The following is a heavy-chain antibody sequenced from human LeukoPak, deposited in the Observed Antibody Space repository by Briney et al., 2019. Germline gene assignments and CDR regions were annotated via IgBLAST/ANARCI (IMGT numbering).Heavy chain of an antibody. CDR3: ESGVDTAMAVTDY. D-gene: IGHD5-18*01. Sequence: GSSVKVSCKASGGTFSSYAISWVRQAPGQGLEWMGRIIPILGIANYAQKFQGRVTITADKYTSTAYMELSSLRSEDTAVYYCESGVDTAMAVTDYWGQGTLVTVSS. J-gene: IGHJ4*02. CDR2: IIPILGIA. CDR1: GGTFSSYA. V-gene: IGHV1-69*04.